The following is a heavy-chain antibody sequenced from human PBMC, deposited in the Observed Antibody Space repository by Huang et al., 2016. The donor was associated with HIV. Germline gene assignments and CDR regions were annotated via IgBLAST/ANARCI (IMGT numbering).Heavy chain of an antibody. J-gene: IGHJ4*02. CDR1: GGSIRSDNYY. CDR3: ARLPGSITMIRGVITDPY. D-gene: IGHD3-10*01. CDR2: ISYSGST. V-gene: IGHV4-39*02. Sequence: QLQLQESGPGLVKPSETLSLTCTVSGGSIRSDNYYWGWIRQPPGKGLEWFGSISYSGSTYYNPSLKRRVTITVDTSKNHFSLRMRSVTAADTAVYYCARLPGSITMIRGVITDPYWGQGTLVTVSS.